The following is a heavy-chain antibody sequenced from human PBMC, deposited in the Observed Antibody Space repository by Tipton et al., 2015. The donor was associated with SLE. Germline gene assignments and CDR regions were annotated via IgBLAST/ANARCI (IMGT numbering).Heavy chain of an antibody. J-gene: IGHJ5*02. CDR2: VHHSGRT. CDR1: GVSISRYY. CDR3: ARGGIQLWNWFDP. D-gene: IGHD5-18*01. V-gene: IGHV4-59*01. Sequence: TLSLTCTVSGVSISRYYWSWIRQSPGKGLEWIAYVHHSGRTDYSPSLKSRLSISVDPPKSQFSLNVSSVTAADTAVYYCARGGIQLWNWFDPWGQGTLVTVSS.